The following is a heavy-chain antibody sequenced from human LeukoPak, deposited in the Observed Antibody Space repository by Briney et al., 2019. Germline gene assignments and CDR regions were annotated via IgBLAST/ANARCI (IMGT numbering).Heavy chain of an antibody. V-gene: IGHV1-46*01. CDR3: ARDPLIRGCSYGYDY. CDR2: INPSGVST. Sequence: ASVEVSCKASGYTFTSYYMHWVRQAPGQGLEWMGIINPSGVSTIYAQKFQGRVTMTRDTSTSTVYMELSSLRSEDTAVYYCARDPLIRGCSYGYDYWGQGTLVTVSS. D-gene: IGHD5-18*01. J-gene: IGHJ4*02. CDR1: GYTFTSYY.